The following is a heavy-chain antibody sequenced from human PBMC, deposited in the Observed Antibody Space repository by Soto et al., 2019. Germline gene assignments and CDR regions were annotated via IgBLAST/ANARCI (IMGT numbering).Heavy chain of an antibody. CDR2: IYGDATTT. V-gene: IGHV3-74*03. CDR1: GFTFSSSW. D-gene: IGHD2-15*01. J-gene: IGHJ4*02. Sequence: EVQLVESGGGLGQPGGSLRLSCASSGFTFSSSWMHWVRQAPGKGLVWVSHIYGDATTTKYADSVKGRFTISRDNTKNTLYLQMNSLRAEDTAVYYCVRDRGWSQYDYWGQGTLVTVSS. CDR3: VRDRGWSQYDY.